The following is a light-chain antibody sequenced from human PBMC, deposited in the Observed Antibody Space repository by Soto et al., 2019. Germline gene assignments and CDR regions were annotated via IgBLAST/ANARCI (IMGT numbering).Light chain of an antibody. CDR1: SSDVGGYNY. V-gene: IGLV2-8*01. J-gene: IGLJ1*01. Sequence: QSALTQPPSASGSLGQSVIISCTGTSSDVGGYNYVSWYQQHPGKAPKVIIYEVSKRPSGVPDRFSGSKSCNTASLTVSGLQAEDEADYYCSSYAGTTLYVFGTGTKLTVL. CDR3: SSYAGTTLYV. CDR2: EVS.